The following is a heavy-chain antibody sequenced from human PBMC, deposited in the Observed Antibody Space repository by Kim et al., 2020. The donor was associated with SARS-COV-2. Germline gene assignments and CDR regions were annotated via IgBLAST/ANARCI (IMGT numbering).Heavy chain of an antibody. V-gene: IGHV1-18*01. J-gene: IGHJ6*03. Sequence: ASVKVSCKASGYRISSNAVTWVRQAPGRGPEWMGWISGYNGKTKYAQNFQGRVTMTTDRSTSTAYMELKNLRADNPAVYYCARGPIIDIVIIPASKNSYYMDVWGNGPTVTVSS. D-gene: IGHD2-2*01. CDR1: GYRISSNA. CDR3: ARGPIIDIVIIPASKNSYYMDV. CDR2: ISGYNGKT.